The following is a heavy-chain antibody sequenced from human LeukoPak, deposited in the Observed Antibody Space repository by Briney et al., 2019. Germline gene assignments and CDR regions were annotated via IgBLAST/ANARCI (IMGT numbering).Heavy chain of an antibody. D-gene: IGHD6-13*01. CDR2: INHSGST. V-gene: IGHV4-34*01. Sequence: SETLSLTCTVSGGSISGGDYYWSWIRQPPGKGLEWIGEINHSGSTNYNPSLKSRVTISVDTSKNQFSLKLSSVTAADTAVYYCARGFYRLNGWLGNTIAAAGNVPFDYWGQGTLVTVSS. J-gene: IGHJ4*02. CDR3: ARGFYRLNGWLGNTIAAAGNVPFDY. CDR1: GGSISGGDYY.